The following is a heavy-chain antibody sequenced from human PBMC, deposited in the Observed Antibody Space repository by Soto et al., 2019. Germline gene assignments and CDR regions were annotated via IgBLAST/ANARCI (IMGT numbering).Heavy chain of an antibody. CDR1: GFTFSSYA. Sequence: GGSLRLSCAASGFTFSSYAMHWVRQAPGKGLEWVAVISYDGSNKYYADSVKGRFTISRDNSKNTLYLQMNSLRAEDTAVYYCARGNWTNYYYYGMDVWGQGTTVTVSS. V-gene: IGHV3-30-3*01. J-gene: IGHJ6*02. CDR3: ARGNWTNYYYYGMDV. CDR2: ISYDGSNK. D-gene: IGHD1-1*01.